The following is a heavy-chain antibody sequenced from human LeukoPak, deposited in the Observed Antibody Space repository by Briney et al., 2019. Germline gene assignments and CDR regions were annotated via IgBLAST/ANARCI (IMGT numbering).Heavy chain of an antibody. CDR3: ARRRGGYSYAEPFDY. Sequence: PGGSLRLSCAASGFTFSSYWMHWVRQAPGKGLVWVSRINSDGSSTSYADSVKGRFTISRDNAKNTLYLQMNSLRAEDTAVYYCARRRGGYSYAEPFDYWGQGTLVTVSS. V-gene: IGHV3-74*01. D-gene: IGHD5-18*01. CDR2: INSDGSST. J-gene: IGHJ4*02. CDR1: GFTFSSYW.